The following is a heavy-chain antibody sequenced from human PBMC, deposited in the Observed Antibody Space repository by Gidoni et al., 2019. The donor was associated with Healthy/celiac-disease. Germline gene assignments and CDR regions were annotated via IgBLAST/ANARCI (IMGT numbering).Heavy chain of an antibody. Sequence: QVQLVESGGGVVQPGRSLRLSCAASGFTFSSYGMHWVRQAPGKGVEWVAGKKYDGSNKDYADAGKGRFTISRENSKNTLYLQMNSLRAEETAVYYCAKLVKRVRFGEVAIFYYGMDVWGQGTTVTVSS. CDR1: GFTFSSYG. CDR2: KKYDGSNK. V-gene: IGHV3-30*18. CDR3: AKLVKRVRFGEVAIFYYGMDV. J-gene: IGHJ6*02. D-gene: IGHD3-10*01.